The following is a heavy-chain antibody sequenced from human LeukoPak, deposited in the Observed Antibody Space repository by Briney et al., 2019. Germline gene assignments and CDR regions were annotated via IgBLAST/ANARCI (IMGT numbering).Heavy chain of an antibody. CDR2: INHSGST. V-gene: IGHV4-39*07. Sequence: SETLSLTCTVSGGSISSGSYYWGWIRQPPGKGLEWIGEINHSGSTYYNPSLKSRVTILADTSKKQFSLKLRSVTAADTAVYYCARGSGDYDILTGYYNRPSGFDFWGQGTLVTVSS. CDR1: GGSISSGSYY. J-gene: IGHJ4*02. D-gene: IGHD3-9*01. CDR3: ARGSGDYDILTGYYNRPSGFDF.